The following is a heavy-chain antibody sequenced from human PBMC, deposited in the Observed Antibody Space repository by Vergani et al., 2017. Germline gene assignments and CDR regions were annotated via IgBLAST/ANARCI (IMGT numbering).Heavy chain of an antibody. V-gene: IGHV3-30*02. CDR3: AKDPDYGSGSYRPYDY. Sequence: QVQLVESGGGVVQPGGSLRLSCAASGFTFSSYGMHWVRQAPGKGLEWVAFIRYDGSNTYYTDSVKGRFTISRDNSKNTLYLQMNSLRAEDTAVYYCAKDPDYGSGSYRPYDYWGQGTLVTVSS. J-gene: IGHJ4*02. CDR2: IRYDGSNT. D-gene: IGHD3-10*01. CDR1: GFTFSSYG.